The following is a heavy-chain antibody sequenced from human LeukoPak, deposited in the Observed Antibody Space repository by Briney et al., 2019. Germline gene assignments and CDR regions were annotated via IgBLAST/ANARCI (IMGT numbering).Heavy chain of an antibody. Sequence: PSETLSLTCAVYGGSFSGYYWSWIRQPPGKGLEWIGEINHSGSTNYNPSLKSRVTISVDTSKNQFSLKLSSVTAADTAVYYCARHSPVLRYFDWLPPRGWFDPWGQGTLVTVSS. D-gene: IGHD3-9*01. CDR1: GGSFSGYY. CDR2: INHSGST. J-gene: IGHJ5*02. V-gene: IGHV4-34*01. CDR3: ARHSPVLRYFDWLPPRGWFDP.